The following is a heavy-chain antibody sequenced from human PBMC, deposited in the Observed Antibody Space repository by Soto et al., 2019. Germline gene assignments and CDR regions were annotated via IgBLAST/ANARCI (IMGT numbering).Heavy chain of an antibody. CDR3: SIDLVPAPGTCFVP. J-gene: IGHJ5*02. D-gene: IGHD6-13*01. V-gene: IGHV6-1*01. CDR2: TYYRSKWYN. CDR1: GHSVSSNSAA. Sequence: SQTHSLTFTISGHSVSSNSAAWNWIRQSPSRGLEWLGRTYYRSKWYNDYAVSVKSRITINPDTSKNQFSLQLNSVTPEDTAVYYCSIDLVPAPGTCFVPSGQATLGTGS.